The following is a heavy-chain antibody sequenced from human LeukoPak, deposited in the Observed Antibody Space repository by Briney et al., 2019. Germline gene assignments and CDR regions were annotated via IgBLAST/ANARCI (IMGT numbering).Heavy chain of an antibody. Sequence: ASVKVSCKASGYTFTDDYLHWVRQAPGQGLEWMGWINPNSGGTNYAQKFQGRVTMTRDTSISTAYMELSRLRSDDTAVYYCARTQGWQLVGYWGQGTLVTVSS. J-gene: IGHJ4*01. CDR3: ARTQGWQLVGY. V-gene: IGHV1-2*02. CDR1: GYTFTDDY. CDR2: INPNSGGT. D-gene: IGHD6-6*01.